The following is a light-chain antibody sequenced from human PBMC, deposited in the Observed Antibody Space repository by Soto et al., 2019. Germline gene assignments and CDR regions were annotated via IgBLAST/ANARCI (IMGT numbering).Light chain of an antibody. J-gene: IGKJ5*01. CDR3: QQYGSSPHT. CDR1: QSVGSNY. V-gene: IGKV3-20*01. CDR2: GAS. Sequence: EIVLTQSPGTLFLSPGERATLSCKASQSVGSNYLAWYQQKPGQAPRLLIYGASSRATGIPDRFSGSGSGTDFTLTISRLEPEDFAVYYCQQYGSSPHTFGQGTRLDIE.